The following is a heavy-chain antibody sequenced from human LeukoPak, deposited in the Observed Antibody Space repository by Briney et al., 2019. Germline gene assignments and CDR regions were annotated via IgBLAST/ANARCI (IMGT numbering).Heavy chain of an antibody. CDR1: GFSFSNAW. V-gene: IGHV3-15*07. Sequence: TGGSLRLSWAASGFSFSNAWMNWVRQAPGKGLEWVGRILSKTSGGTTDYATPVKGRFTISRDDSKNMLYLHMNSLQIEDTAVYYCADYYASGSYPPWGQGTLVTVSS. J-gene: IGHJ5*02. CDR3: ADYYASGSYPP. CDR2: ILSKTSGGTT. D-gene: IGHD3-10*01.